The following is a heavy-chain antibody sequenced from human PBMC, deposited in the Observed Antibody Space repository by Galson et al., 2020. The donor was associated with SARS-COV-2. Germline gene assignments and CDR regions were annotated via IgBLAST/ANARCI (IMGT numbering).Heavy chain of an antibody. CDR1: GLPFNSYW. CDR2: IKQDGSEK. Sequence: TGGSLRLSCAASGLPFNSYWMSWVRQAPGKGLEWVANIKQDGSEKYYVDSVKGRFTIFRDNAKNSLYLQMNSLRAEDTAVYYCARDLAYDFWSGYSHWGRGTLVTVSS. V-gene: IGHV3-7*01. CDR3: ARDLAYDFWSGYSH. D-gene: IGHD3-3*01. J-gene: IGHJ4*02.